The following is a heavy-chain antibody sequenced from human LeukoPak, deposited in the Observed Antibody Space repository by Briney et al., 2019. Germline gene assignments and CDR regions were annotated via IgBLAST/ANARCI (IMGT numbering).Heavy chain of an antibody. CDR1: GGSTNYYY. CDR2: IHISGTF. Sequence: SETLSLTCTVSGGSTNYYYWSWIRQPAGKGLEWIGRIHISGTFNYNPSLESRVTMSIDTSKSSFFLNLTSVTAADTAVYFCARAAEFYDFRGGYGRFVLWGQGKMVTVSS. J-gene: IGHJ3*01. V-gene: IGHV4-4*07. CDR3: ARAAEFYDFRGGYGRFVL. D-gene: IGHD3-3*01.